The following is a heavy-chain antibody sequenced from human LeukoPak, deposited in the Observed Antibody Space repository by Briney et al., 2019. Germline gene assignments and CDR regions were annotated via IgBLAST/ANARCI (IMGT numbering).Heavy chain of an antibody. Sequence: SETLSLTCTVSGGSISSSSYYWGWIRQPPGKGLEWIGSIYYSGSTCYNPSLKSRVTISVDTSKNQFSLKLSSVTAADTAVYYCARLPVTTLSWFDPWGQGTLVTVSS. V-gene: IGHV4-39*01. CDR3: ARLPVTTLSWFDP. CDR1: GGSISSSSYY. J-gene: IGHJ5*02. D-gene: IGHD4-17*01. CDR2: IYYSGST.